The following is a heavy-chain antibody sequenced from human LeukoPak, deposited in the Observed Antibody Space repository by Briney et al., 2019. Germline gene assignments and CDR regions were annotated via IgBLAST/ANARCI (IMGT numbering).Heavy chain of an antibody. CDR1: GASIIGPKW. Sequence: PSETLSLTCTVSGASIIGPKWWNWVRLSPGKRMEWIGEIFHSGSTHYNPSLKSRVTISVDTSKNQFSLILTSVTDADTAVYYCARDGGPDQYYFDSWGQGTLVTVSS. CDR2: IFHSGST. D-gene: IGHD3-16*01. J-gene: IGHJ4*02. CDR3: ARDGGPDQYYFDS. V-gene: IGHV4-4*02.